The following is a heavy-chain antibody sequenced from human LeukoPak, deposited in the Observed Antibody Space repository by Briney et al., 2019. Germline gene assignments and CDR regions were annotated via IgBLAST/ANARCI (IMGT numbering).Heavy chain of an antibody. CDR2: TCYRSKWYH. D-gene: IGHD3-16*01. Sequence: SQTLSLTCDIAGDSVSSNSAAWNWIRQSPSRGLEWLGRTCYRSKWYHDYAVSVKSRITINPDTSKNQFSLQLNSVTPEDTAVYYCARGRGGYYDYLWGRYDPNYFESWGQGTLVTVSS. V-gene: IGHV6-1*01. J-gene: IGHJ4*02. CDR1: GDSVSSNSAA. CDR3: ARGRGGYYDYLWGRYDPNYFES.